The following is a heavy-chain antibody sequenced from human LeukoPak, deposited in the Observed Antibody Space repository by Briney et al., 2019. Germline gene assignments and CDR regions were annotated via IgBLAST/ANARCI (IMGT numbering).Heavy chain of an antibody. CDR2: IYSDGST. CDR3: AKGPLRFFGVVSTFFDY. J-gene: IGHJ4*02. V-gene: IGHV3-66*01. D-gene: IGHD3-3*01. CDR1: GFTFSSSY. Sequence: PGGSLRLSCATSGFTFSSSYLSWVRQAPRKGLEWVSVIYSDGSTYYADSVKSRFTISRDNSKNTLFLQMNSLRAEDTAVYYCAKGPLRFFGVVSTFFDYWGQGTLVTVSS.